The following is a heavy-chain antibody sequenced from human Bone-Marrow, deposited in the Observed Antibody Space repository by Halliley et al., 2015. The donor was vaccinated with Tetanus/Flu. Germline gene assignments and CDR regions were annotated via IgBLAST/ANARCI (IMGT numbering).Heavy chain of an antibody. J-gene: IGHJ5*02. D-gene: IGHD6-13*01. Sequence: LGGFGYIYYSGSTSYTPSLKSRVTISIDTSNNQFSLKLSSVTAADTAVFYCARGVADRNWFDPWGQGTLVTVSS. CDR3: ARGVADRNWFDP. V-gene: IGHV4-31*02. CDR2: IYYSGST.